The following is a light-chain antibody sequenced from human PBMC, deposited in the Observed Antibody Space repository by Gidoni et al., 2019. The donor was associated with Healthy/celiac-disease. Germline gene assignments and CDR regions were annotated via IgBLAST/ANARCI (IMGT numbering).Light chain of an antibody. V-gene: IGKV3-11*01. CDR3: QQRSNWPPLT. CDR2: DAS. J-gene: IGKJ4*01. Sequence: EIVLTPSPATLSLSPGERATLSCRASQSVSSYLAWYQQKPGQAPRLLIYDASNRATGIPARFSGSGSGTDFTLTISSLEPEDFAVYYWQQRSNWPPLTFGGGTKVEIK. CDR1: QSVSSY.